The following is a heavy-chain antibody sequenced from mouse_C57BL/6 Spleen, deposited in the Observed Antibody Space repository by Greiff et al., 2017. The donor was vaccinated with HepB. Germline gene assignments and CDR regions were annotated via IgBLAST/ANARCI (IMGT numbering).Heavy chain of an antibody. CDR2: ISYDGSN. CDR3: ARDSYGYYYAMDY. Sequence: EVKVEESGPGLVKPSQSLSLTCSVTGYSITSGYYWNWIRQFPGNKLEWMGYISYDGSNNYNPSLKNRISITRDTSKNQFFLKLNSVTTEDTATYYCARDSYGYYYAMDYWGQGTSVTVSS. CDR1: GYSITSGYY. V-gene: IGHV3-6*01. D-gene: IGHD1-1*01. J-gene: IGHJ4*01.